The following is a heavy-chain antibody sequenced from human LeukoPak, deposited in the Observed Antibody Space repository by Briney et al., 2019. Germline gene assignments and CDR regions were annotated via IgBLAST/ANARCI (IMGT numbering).Heavy chain of an antibody. V-gene: IGHV3-11*06. D-gene: IGHD3-9*01. CDR2: ISSSSSYT. J-gene: IGHJ4*02. CDR1: GLTFSDYY. Sequence: GGSLRLSRAASGLTFSDYYMSWIRQAPGKGLEWVSYISSSSSYTNYADSVKGRFTISRDNAKNSLYLQMNSLRAEDTAVYYCARGGGLILRYFDWLFAYYFDYWGQGTLVTVSS. CDR3: ARGGGLILRYFDWLFAYYFDY.